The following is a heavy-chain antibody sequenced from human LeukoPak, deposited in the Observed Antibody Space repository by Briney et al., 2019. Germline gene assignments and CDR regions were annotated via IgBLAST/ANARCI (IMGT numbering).Heavy chain of an antibody. D-gene: IGHD5-12*01. CDR2: IIPIFGTA. V-gene: IGHV1-69*01. CDR3: ARDITVATISNWFDP. J-gene: IGHJ5*02. Sequence: ASVKVSCKASGGTFSSYAISWVRQAPGQGLKWMGGIIPIFGTANYAQKFQGRVTITADESTSTAYMELSSLRSEDTAVYYCARDITVATISNWFDPWGQGTLVTVSS. CDR1: GGTFSSYA.